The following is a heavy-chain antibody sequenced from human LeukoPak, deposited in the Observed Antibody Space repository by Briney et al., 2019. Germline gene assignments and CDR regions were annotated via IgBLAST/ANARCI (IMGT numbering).Heavy chain of an antibody. J-gene: IGHJ5*02. Sequence: GGSLRLPCAASGFTFSSYNMNWVRQAPGKGLEWVSSISSSGNYIYYADSVKGRFTISRDNAKNSLYLQMNSLRAEDTAVYYCARDPSSGWYLKGWFDPWGQGTLVTVSS. CDR1: GFTFSSYN. CDR2: ISSSGNYI. CDR3: ARDPSSGWYLKGWFDP. V-gene: IGHV3-21*01. D-gene: IGHD6-19*01.